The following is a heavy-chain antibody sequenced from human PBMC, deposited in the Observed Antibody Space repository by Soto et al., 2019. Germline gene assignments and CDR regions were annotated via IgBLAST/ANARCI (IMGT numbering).Heavy chain of an antibody. J-gene: IGHJ5*02. CDR2: INPDGGAT. CDR1: GYSFSTYH. D-gene: IGHD2-2*01. CDR3: ARGDIVLVPASEGNWFDP. Sequence: QVQLVQSGAEVKMPGTSVKVSCKASGYSFSTYHIHWVRQAPGQGLEWLGFINPDGGATNYAQKCQGRLRLTRDTPTSTVSRELSSLGHDDTAVYYCARGDIVLVPASEGNWFDPWGQGTLVTVS. V-gene: IGHV1-46*01.